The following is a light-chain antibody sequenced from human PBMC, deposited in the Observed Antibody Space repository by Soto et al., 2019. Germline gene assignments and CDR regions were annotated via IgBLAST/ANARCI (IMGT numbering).Light chain of an antibody. J-gene: IGKJ2*01. CDR3: LQYNNWPYT. V-gene: IGKV3-15*01. CDR1: QSVSSN. Sequence: EIVMTQSPATLSVSPGERATLSCRASQSVSSNLAWYQQKPGQAPRLLIYGASTRATGIPARFSGSGSGTEFTLTISSLQSEDFAVYYCLQYNNWPYTLGQGTKLEIK. CDR2: GAS.